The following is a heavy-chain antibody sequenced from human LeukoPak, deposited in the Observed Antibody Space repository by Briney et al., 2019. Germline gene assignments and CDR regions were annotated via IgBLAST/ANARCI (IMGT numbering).Heavy chain of an antibody. V-gene: IGHV3-48*01. D-gene: IGHD3-22*01. J-gene: IGHJ4*02. CDR1: GFTFSNYN. CDR3: ARDNPLSYYYDY. CDR2: ISSVSTTT. Sequence: GGSLRLSCAASGFTFSNYNMHWVRQAPGRGLEWVSYISSVSTTTYYADSVKGRFTISRDNAKKSLYLQMNSLRGEDTAVYYCARDNPLSYYYDYWGQGALVTVSS.